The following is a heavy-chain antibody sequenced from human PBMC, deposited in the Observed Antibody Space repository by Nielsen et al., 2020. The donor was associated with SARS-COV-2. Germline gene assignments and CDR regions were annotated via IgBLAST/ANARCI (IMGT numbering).Heavy chain of an antibody. D-gene: IGHD2-21*01. CDR1: GFTFSSYW. J-gene: IGHJ4*02. CDR3: TTDWAGIADF. CDR2: IKQDGSEK. V-gene: IGHV3-7*03. Sequence: GESLKISCAASGFTFSSYWMSWVRQAPGKGLEWVANIKQDGSEKYYVDSVKGRLTISRDNSKNTLYLQMNSLRAEDTAVYYCTTDWAGIADFWGQGTLVTVSS.